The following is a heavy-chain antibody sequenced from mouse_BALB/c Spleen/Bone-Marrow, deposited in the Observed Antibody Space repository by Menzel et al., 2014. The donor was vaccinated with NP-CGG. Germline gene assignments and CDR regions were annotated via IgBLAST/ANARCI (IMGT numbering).Heavy chain of an antibody. D-gene: IGHD1-1*01. J-gene: IGHJ2*01. CDR3: ARLYGNTFDY. Sequence: QVQLQQPGSELRSPGSSVKLSCKDFDSEVFPITYISWVRQKPGHGFEWIGDILPSIGRTIYGQNFADKATLDADTVSNTAYLELNGLTSEDSAIYYCARLYGNTFDYWGQGTTLTVSS. CDR1: DSEVFPITY. CDR2: ILPSIGRT. V-gene: IGHV15-2*02.